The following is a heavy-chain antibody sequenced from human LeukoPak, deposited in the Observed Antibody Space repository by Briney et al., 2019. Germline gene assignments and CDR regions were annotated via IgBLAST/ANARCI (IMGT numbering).Heavy chain of an antibody. CDR2: IRYDGTNK. Sequence: PGGSLRLSCAASGFIFGDYGMHWVRQAPGKGLEWVTFIRYDGTNKYYADSVKGRFTISKDNSRNTLYLQMNSLSSEDTAVYYCAKEGTASKPSDLDYWGQGTLVTVSP. V-gene: IGHV3-30*02. CDR1: GFIFGDYG. CDR3: AKEGTASKPSDLDY. D-gene: IGHD1/OR15-1a*01. J-gene: IGHJ4*02.